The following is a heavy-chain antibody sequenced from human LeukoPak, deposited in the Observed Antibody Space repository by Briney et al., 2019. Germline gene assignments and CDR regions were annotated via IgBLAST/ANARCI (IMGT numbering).Heavy chain of an antibody. CDR1: GFTFSSYA. V-gene: IGHV3-23*01. J-gene: IGHJ3*02. CDR3: AKSMGRGFGATGGNDAFDI. CDR2: ISGSGGIT. Sequence: GGSLRLSCAASGFTFSSYAMSWVRQAPGKGLEWVSAISGSGGITYYADSVKGRFTISRDNSKNTLYLQMNSLRAEDTAVYYCAKSMGRGFGATGGNDAFDIWGQGTMVTVSS. D-gene: IGHD1-26*01.